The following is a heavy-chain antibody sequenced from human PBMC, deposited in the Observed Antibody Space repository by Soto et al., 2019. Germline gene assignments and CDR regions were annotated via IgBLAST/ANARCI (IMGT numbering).Heavy chain of an antibody. CDR2: VYHSGST. D-gene: IGHD7-27*01. CDR1: GDSIRGGGLY. CDR3: ARDTGLAPTVWGY. V-gene: IGHV4-31*03. Sequence: QVQLQESGPGLVKPSQTMSLTCSVSGDSIRGGGLYWNWIRQFPGKGLEWIGYVYHSGSTHYNPSLRVRLTISIDTSKNQFSLRLISVTAADTALYYCARDTGLAPTVWGYWVHGTQVTVSS. J-gene: IGHJ4*03.